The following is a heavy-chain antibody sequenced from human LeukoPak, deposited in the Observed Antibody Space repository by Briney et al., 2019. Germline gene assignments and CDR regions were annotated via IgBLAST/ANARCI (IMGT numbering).Heavy chain of an antibody. D-gene: IGHD2-2*01. CDR2: MNPNSGNT. Sequence: ASVKVSCKASGYTFTSYDINWVRQATGQGLEWMGWMNPNSGNTGYAQKFQGRVTMTRNTSISTAYMELSSLRSEDTAVYYCASSEWVVAPGYYYYGMDVWGQGTTVTVSS. J-gene: IGHJ6*02. CDR3: ASSEWVVAPGYYYYGMDV. V-gene: IGHV1-8*01. CDR1: GYTFTSYD.